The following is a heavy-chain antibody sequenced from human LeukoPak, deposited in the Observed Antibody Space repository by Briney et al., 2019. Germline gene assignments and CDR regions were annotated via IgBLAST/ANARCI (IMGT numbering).Heavy chain of an antibody. CDR1: GGSISTYY. V-gene: IGHV4-4*07. D-gene: IGHD6-13*01. CDR3: ARDHSSLDY. J-gene: IGHJ4*02. Sequence: SETLSLTCTVSGGSISTYYWSWIRQPAGKGLEWIGRFDTSGSTNYNPSLKSRLTMSGDTSKNQISLKLSSVTAADTAVYYCARDHSSLDYWGQGTLVTVSS. CDR2: FDTSGST.